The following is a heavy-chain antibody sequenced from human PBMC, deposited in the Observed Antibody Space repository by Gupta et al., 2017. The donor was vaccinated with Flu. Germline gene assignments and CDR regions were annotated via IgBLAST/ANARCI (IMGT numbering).Heavy chain of an antibody. CDR1: SGSY. CDR3: ARSGSTAMTYQKMDP. CDR2: INPGGSY. J-gene: IGHJ5*02. D-gene: IGHD2-2*01. V-gene: IGHV4-34*01. Sequence: SGSYWSWIRQPPGEGLEWIGEINPGGSYTYSPLQKRRITISADTYKKQISLSLAYVTEDDTAVYYCARSGSTAMTYQKMDPWGQGTLVTVSS.